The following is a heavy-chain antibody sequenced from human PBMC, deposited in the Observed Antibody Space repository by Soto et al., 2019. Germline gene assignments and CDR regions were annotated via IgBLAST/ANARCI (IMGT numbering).Heavy chain of an antibody. V-gene: IGHV4-4*07. CDR3: GRDPRIAAAGTHYYYYGMDV. CDR2: IYTSGST. CDR1: GGSISSYY. Sequence: SETLSLTCTVSGGSISSYYWSWIRHPAGKGLERIGRIYTSGSTNYNPSLKSRVTMSVDTSKNQFSLKLSSVTAADTAVYYCGRDPRIAAAGTHYYYYGMDVWGQGTTVTVSS. J-gene: IGHJ6*02. D-gene: IGHD6-13*01.